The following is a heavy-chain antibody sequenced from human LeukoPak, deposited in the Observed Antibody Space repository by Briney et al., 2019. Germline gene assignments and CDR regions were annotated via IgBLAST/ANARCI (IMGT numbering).Heavy chain of an antibody. CDR1: GDSISSHY. Sequence: SETLSLTCTVSGDSISSHYWSWIRQPPGKGLEWIGYIYYSGSTNYNPSLKSRVTISVDTSKNQFSLKLSSVTAAGTAVYYCAREITAAGTYYYYYYMDVWGKGTTVSVSS. CDR3: AREITAAGTYYYYYYMDV. D-gene: IGHD6-13*01. CDR2: IYYSGST. V-gene: IGHV4-59*11. J-gene: IGHJ6*03.